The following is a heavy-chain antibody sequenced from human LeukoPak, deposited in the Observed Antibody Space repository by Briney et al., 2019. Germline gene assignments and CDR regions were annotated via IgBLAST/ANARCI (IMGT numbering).Heavy chain of an antibody. CDR3: ARDSGYSAFDY. V-gene: IGHV3-7*05. CDR2: MNPDGSTK. D-gene: IGHD5-12*01. CDR1: GFAFSSSW. Sequence: GGSLRLPCAASGFAFSSSWMAWVRQAPGKGLEWVANMNPDGSTKNYVDSVRGRFTISRDNAKNSLYLQMNSLRADDTAVYYCARDSGYSAFDYWGQGTLVTVSS. J-gene: IGHJ4*02.